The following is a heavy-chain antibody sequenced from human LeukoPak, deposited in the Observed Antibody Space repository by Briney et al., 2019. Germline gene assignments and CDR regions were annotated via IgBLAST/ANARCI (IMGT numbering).Heavy chain of an antibody. CDR3: ARGYYDSSGYYPD. D-gene: IGHD3-22*01. CDR1: GYTFTSYA. CDR2: INPNSGGT. J-gene: IGHJ4*02. Sequence: ASVKVSCKASGYTFTSYAMHWVRQAPGQGLEWMGRINPNSGGTNYAQKFQGRVTMTRDTSISTAYMELSRLRSDDTAVYYCARGYYDSSGYYPDWGQGTLVTVSS. V-gene: IGHV1-2*06.